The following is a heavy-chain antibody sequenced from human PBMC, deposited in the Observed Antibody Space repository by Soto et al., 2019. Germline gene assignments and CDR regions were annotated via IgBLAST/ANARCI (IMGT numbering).Heavy chain of an antibody. V-gene: IGHV4-30-4*01. CDR3: TRGGKRGTMTPWLGY. J-gene: IGHJ4*01. CDR2: VFYIGTN. CDR1: GASMRSENYY. D-gene: IGHD4-17*01. Sequence: QVQLQESGPGLVRPSQTLSLTCSVSGASMRSENYYWNWIRQLPGGGLEWIGYVFYIGTNNYNPSLKSRVSISMDTSKNEFSLNLTSVTAADTAVYYCTRGGKRGTMTPWLGYWGHGARVTVSS.